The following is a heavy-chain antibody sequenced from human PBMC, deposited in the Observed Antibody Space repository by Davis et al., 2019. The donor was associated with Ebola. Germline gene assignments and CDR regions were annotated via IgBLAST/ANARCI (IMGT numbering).Heavy chain of an antibody. D-gene: IGHD3-3*01. CDR1: GFTFSSYA. J-gene: IGHJ5*02. V-gene: IGHV3-30-3*01. CDR3: ARSDYDFWSGYYRWFDP. Sequence: PGGSLRLSCAASGFTFSSYAMHWVRQAPGKGLEWVAVISYDGSNKYYADSVKGRFTISRDNSKNTLYLQMNSLRAEDTAVYYCARSDYDFWSGYYRWFDPWGQGTLVTVSS. CDR2: ISYDGSNK.